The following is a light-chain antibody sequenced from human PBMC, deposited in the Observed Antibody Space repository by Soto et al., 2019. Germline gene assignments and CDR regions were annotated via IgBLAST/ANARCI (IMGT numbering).Light chain of an antibody. J-gene: IGKJ1*01. CDR2: KAS. CDR1: QTIDKW. V-gene: IGKV1-5*03. Sequence: DIQMTQSPSTLSASVGDRVTITCRASQTIDKWLAWYQQKPGKAPKILIYKASSLESGVPSRFSGSGSGTDFTLTISSLQPDDLATYYCQQYKSFAWTFGQGTKVEIK. CDR3: QQYKSFAWT.